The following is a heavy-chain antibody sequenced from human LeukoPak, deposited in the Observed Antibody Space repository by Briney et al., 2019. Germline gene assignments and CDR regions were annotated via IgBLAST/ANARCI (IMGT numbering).Heavy chain of an antibody. D-gene: IGHD3-10*01. V-gene: IGHV3-11*01. Sequence: GGSLRLSCAASGFTFSDYYMSWIRQAPGKGLEWVSYISSSGSTKYYADSVKGRFTISRDNAKNSYLQMNSLRTEDTAVYYCARDGHAYGRGSPHYWGQGTLVTVSS. CDR1: GFTFSDYY. CDR2: ISSSGSTK. CDR3: ARDGHAYGRGSPHY. J-gene: IGHJ4*02.